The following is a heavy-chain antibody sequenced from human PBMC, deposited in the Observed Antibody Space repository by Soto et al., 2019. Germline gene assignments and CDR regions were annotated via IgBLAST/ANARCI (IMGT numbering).Heavy chain of an antibody. CDR2: IIPIFGTA. CDR3: ARSSSSTVYYYYYGMDV. V-gene: IGHV1-69*12. Sequence: QVQLVQSGAEVKKPGSSVKVSCKASGGTFSSYAISWVRQAPGQGLEWMGGIIPIFGTANYAQKFQGRVTITAXXSXSXXYMELSSLRSEDTAVYYCARSSSSTVYYYYYGMDVWGQGTTVTVSS. J-gene: IGHJ6*02. D-gene: IGHD6-13*01. CDR1: GGTFSSYA.